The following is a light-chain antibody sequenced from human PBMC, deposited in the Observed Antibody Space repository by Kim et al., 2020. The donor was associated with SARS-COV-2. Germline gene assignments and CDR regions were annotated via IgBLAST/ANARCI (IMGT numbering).Light chain of an antibody. CDR2: KVS. CDR1: QSVVNSSGDTF. Sequence: QPASISCRSSQSVVNSSGDTFMNWFQQRRGQSPRRLIDKVSNRDSGVPDSFSGSGSGPDFTLKISRVEAEDVAVYYCMQGTHWPYTFGQGTKLEIK. V-gene: IGKV2-30*01. J-gene: IGKJ2*01. CDR3: MQGTHWPYT.